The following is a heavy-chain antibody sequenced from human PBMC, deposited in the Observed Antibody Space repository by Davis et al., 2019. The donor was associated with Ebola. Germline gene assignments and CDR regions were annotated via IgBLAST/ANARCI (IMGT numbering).Heavy chain of an antibody. V-gene: IGHV1-58*01. CDR3: AADPEYQGGMDV. CDR1: GFTFASSA. CDR2: IVVGSSNT. Sequence: AASVKVSCKASGFTFASSAVQWVRQARGQRLEWIGWIVVGSSNTNYAQKFQERVTITRDMSASTAYMELSSLRSEDTAVYYCAADPEYQGGMDVWGKGTTVTVSS. D-gene: IGHD6-6*01. J-gene: IGHJ6*04.